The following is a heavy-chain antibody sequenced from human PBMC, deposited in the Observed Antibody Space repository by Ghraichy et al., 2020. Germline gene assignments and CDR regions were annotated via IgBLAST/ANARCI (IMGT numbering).Heavy chain of an antibody. CDR2: IKQDGSVG. D-gene: IGHD3-22*01. Sequence: ESLNISCAASGFAFSSYWMSWVRQAPGKGLEWVANIKQDGSVGYYVDSLKGRFTISRDNAKNSLYLEMNSLRAEDTAVYYCARDMHSSGSYHYFDYWGQGTLVTVSS. CDR3: ARDMHSSGSYHYFDY. V-gene: IGHV3-7*03. CDR1: GFAFSSYW. J-gene: IGHJ4*02.